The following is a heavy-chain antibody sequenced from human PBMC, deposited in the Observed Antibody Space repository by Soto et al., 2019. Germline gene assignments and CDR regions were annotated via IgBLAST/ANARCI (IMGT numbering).Heavy chain of an antibody. CDR1: GVSISPYY. D-gene: IGHD6-19*01. CDR3: ARVLHPYSSDWYFDY. CDR2: IYHIGST. V-gene: IGHV4-59*08. J-gene: IGHJ4*02. Sequence: SETLSLTCTVSGVSISPYYWSWIRQPPGKGLEWIGYIYHIGSTGYNPSLKSRITMSVDTSKNQFSLTLSSVTAADTAMYYCARVLHPYSSDWYFDYWGQGTLVTVSS.